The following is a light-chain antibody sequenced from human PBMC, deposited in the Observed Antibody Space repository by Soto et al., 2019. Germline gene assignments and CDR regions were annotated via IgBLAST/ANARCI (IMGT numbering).Light chain of an antibody. CDR2: DAS. CDR3: QQPSNCQFT. J-gene: IGKJ3*01. CDR1: KSVSSY. V-gene: IGKV3-11*01. Sequence: EIVLTQSPATLSLSPGERATLSCRASKSVSSYFAGYQRKPGQAPRLLIYDASSRPTGIPARFSGSGSGTDFTLTISSLEPEDYAVYYCQQPSNCQFTFGPGTKVDIK.